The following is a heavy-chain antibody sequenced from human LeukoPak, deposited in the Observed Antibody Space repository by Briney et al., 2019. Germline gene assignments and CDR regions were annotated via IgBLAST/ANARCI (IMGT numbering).Heavy chain of an antibody. V-gene: IGHV3-23*01. CDR2: ISGSGGST. D-gene: IGHD3-22*01. J-gene: IGHJ4*02. CDR3: ASSGYYDSSGYCDY. CDR1: GFTFSSYG. Sequence: PGGSLRLSCAASGFTFSSYGMSWARQAPGKGLEWVSAISGSGGSTYYADSVKGRFTISRDNSKNTLYLQVNSLRAEDTAVYYCASSGYYDSSGYCDYWGQGTLVTVSS.